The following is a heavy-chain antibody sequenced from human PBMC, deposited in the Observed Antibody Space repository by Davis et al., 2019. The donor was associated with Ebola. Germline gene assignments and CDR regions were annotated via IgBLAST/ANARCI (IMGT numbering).Heavy chain of an antibody. V-gene: IGHV7-4-1*02. CDR1: GYTFTSYA. CDR2: INTNTGNP. Sequence: AASVKVSCKASGYTFTSYAMTWVRQAPGQGLEWMGWINTNTGNPTYAQGFTGRFVFSLDTSVSTAYLQISSLKAEDTAVYYCARDRIAAAGSYWYFDLWGRGTLVTVSS. CDR3: ARDRIAAAGSYWYFDL. J-gene: IGHJ2*01. D-gene: IGHD6-13*01.